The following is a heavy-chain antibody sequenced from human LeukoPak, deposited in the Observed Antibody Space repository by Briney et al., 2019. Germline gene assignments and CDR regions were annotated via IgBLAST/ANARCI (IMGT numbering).Heavy chain of an antibody. CDR2: ISTSSSTI. Sequence: PGGSLRLSCVASGFTISSYSMNWVRQAPGKGLEWVSYISTSSSTILYADSVKGRFTISRDNAKNSLYLQMNSLRDEDTAVYFCARVVGLRPLGYDMDVWGQGTTVTVSS. CDR3: ARVVGLRPLGYDMDV. CDR1: GFTISSYS. V-gene: IGHV3-48*02. J-gene: IGHJ6*02. D-gene: IGHD1-26*01.